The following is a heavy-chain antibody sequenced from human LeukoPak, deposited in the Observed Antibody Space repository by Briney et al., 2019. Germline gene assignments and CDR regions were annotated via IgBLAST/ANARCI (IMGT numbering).Heavy chain of an antibody. CDR3: AKGSAVSRPYYFDS. Sequence: GGSLRLSCAASGFTFSSYAMHWVRQAPGKGLEWVAVISYDGSNKYYADSVKGRFTISRDNSKNTLYLQMNSLRAEDTAAYYCAKGSAVSRPYYFDSWGQGTLVTVSS. CDR1: GFTFSSYA. D-gene: IGHD6-13*01. V-gene: IGHV3-30-3*01. J-gene: IGHJ4*02. CDR2: ISYDGSNK.